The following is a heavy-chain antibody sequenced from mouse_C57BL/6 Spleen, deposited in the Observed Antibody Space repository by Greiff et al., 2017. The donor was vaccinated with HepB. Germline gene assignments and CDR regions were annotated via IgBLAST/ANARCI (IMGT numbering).Heavy chain of an antibody. V-gene: IGHV1-62-2*01. J-gene: IGHJ2*01. CDR1: GYTFTEYT. CDR2: FYPGSGSI. D-gene: IGHD2-12*01. CDR3: ARHGYTGDYFDY. Sequence: VQVVESGAELVKPGASVKLSCKASGYTFTEYTIHWVKQRSGQGLEWIGWFYPGSGSIKYNEKFKEKATLTADKSSSTVYMELSRLTSEDSAVYFCARHGYTGDYFDYWGQGTTLTVSS.